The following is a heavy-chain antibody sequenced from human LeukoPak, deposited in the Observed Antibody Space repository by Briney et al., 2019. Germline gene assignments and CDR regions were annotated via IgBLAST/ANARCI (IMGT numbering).Heavy chain of an antibody. Sequence: SETLSLTCTVSGGSISSYYWSWIRQPPGKGLEWIGYIYYSGSTNYNPSLKSRVTISVDTSKNQFSLKLSSVTAADTAVYYCARDKRHYDFWSGTASNWFDPWAREPWSPSPQ. CDR3: ARDKRHYDFWSGTASNWFDP. J-gene: IGHJ5*02. D-gene: IGHD3-3*01. V-gene: IGHV4-59*01. CDR2: IYYSGST. CDR1: GGSISSYY.